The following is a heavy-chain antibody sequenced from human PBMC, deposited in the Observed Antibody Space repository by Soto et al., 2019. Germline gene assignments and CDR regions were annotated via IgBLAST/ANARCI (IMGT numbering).Heavy chain of an antibody. CDR2: VYHTGST. D-gene: IGHD3-10*01. CDR3: ARGPYYIAGNRIGS. J-gene: IGHJ5*01. CDR1: GGSISGDYY. Sequence: PSETLSLTCTVSGGSISGDYYWNWIRPAPGKGLEWIGYVYHTGSTYHNPSLKRRGSISVDTSNNQFSLKLSSVTAADAAVYFCARGPYYIAGNRIGSWGQVIPASVTS. V-gene: IGHV4-30-4*01.